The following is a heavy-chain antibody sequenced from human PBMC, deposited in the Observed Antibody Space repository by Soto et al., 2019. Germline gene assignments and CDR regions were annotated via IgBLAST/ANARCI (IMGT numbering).Heavy chain of an antibody. J-gene: IGHJ1*01. CDR1: GLTFSTCV. D-gene: IGHD3-22*01. CDR2: ISSDATSK. V-gene: IGHV3-30-3*01. Sequence: QVQLVESGGGLVQPGRSLRLSCAASGLTFSTCVMHWVRQAPGKGLEWIAVISSDATSKIYAESMKGRFTISRDNSKNTLNLEMNSLTAEDTAVYYCTREENSSGYAGTFQHWGQGTLVTVSA. CDR3: TREENSSGYAGTFQH.